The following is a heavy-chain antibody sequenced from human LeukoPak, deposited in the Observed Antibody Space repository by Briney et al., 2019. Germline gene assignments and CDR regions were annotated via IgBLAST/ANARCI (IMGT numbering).Heavy chain of an antibody. V-gene: IGHV1-18*01. CDR1: GYTFTRYG. D-gene: IGHD3-22*01. Sequence: ASVKVSCKAFGYTFTRYGVSWVRQAPGQGLEWIGWISGSNGNTNYAQNFQGRVTMTTDSSTSTAYMELRSLRSDDTAVYYCARHLYDSSGYQDYWGQGTLVTVSS. J-gene: IGHJ4*02. CDR2: ISGSNGNT. CDR3: ARHLYDSSGYQDY.